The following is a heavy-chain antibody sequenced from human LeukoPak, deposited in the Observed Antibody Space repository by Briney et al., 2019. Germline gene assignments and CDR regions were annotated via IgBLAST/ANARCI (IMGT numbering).Heavy chain of an antibody. V-gene: IGHV3-23*01. CDR2: IGAGGARS. Sequence: GASMRLAWAAAGFTFSTYALSWDSQAPGKLLECVSGIGAGGARSNYADSVKGRFTLSRDNSKNTLYLQMNSLRAEDTAIYYCAKSRGVESGAFDIWGQGTMVTVSP. CDR3: AKSRGVESGAFDI. J-gene: IGHJ3*02. D-gene: IGHD2-8*01. CDR1: GFTFSTYA.